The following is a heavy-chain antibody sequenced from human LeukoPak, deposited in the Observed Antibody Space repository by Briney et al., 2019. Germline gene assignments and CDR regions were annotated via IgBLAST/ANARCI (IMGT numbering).Heavy chain of an antibody. Sequence: GGSLRVSCAASGFTVSSNYMSWVPQAPGKGLEWVADIYSGGSTYYADSVKGRFTISRDNSKNTLSLQMNSLRAEDAPVYFCARDVLDPWGQGTLVTVSS. CDR3: ARDVLDP. CDR2: IYSGGST. CDR1: GFTVSSNY. V-gene: IGHV3-53*01. J-gene: IGHJ5*02.